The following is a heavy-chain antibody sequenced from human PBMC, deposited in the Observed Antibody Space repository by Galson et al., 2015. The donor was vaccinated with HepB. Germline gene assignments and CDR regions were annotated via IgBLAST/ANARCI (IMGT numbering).Heavy chain of an antibody. CDR3: AAETIGTGYWGDYYYYGMDV. D-gene: IGHD3/OR15-3a*01. CDR1: GFTFTSSA. V-gene: IGHV1-58*02. Sequence: SVKVSCKASGFTFTSSAMQWVRQARGQRLEWIGWIVVGSGNTNYAQKFQERVTVTRDMSTSTAYMELSSLRSEDTAVYYCAAETIGTGYWGDYYYYGMDVWGQGTTVTVSS. CDR2: IVVGSGNT. J-gene: IGHJ6*02.